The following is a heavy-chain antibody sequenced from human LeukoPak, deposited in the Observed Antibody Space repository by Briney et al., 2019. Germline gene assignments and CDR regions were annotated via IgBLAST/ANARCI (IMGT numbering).Heavy chain of an antibody. V-gene: IGHV3-74*01. CDR1: GFSFNSYW. D-gene: IGHD3-16*01. CDR2: ITSDGTDT. Sequence: GGSLRLSCAASGFSFNSYWMHWVRQVPGKGPVWVSHITSDGTDTSYADSVKGRFSISRDNAKNTLYLQMNSLRVEDTAVYYCARDRSYGEGYWFDPWGQGTLVTVSS. CDR3: ARDRSYGEGYWFDP. J-gene: IGHJ5*02.